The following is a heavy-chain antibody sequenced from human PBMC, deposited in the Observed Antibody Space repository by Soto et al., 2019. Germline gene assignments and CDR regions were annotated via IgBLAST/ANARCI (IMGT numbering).Heavy chain of an antibody. Sequence: EMQLVESGGGLVRPGGSLKLSCAASGFTFSAFNVHWVRQASGKGLEWIGHIRGKANSYATTFAASVKGRFTFSRDDSKNTADPQMNSLKTEDTAVSYCSRQGPVFGPVTYFLWYPDVWGCGTPVTVSS. D-gene: IGHD3-3*01. CDR1: GFTFSAFN. CDR2: IRGKANSYAT. CDR3: SRQGPVFGPVTYFLWYPDV. V-gene: IGHV3-73*02. J-gene: IGHJ2*01.